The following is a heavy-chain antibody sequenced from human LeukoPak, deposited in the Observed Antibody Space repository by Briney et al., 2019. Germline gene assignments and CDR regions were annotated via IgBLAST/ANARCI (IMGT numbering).Heavy chain of an antibody. CDR3: AKVRGSDAFDM. Sequence: SVKVSCKSSGGTFSTYTISWVRQAPGQGLEWMGRIIPILSQTNYALKFRGRFTMTADKSTNTAYMELSSLRSEDTAVYFCAKVRGSDAFDMWGQGTMVTISS. J-gene: IGHJ3*02. CDR2: IIPILSQT. D-gene: IGHD3-10*01. V-gene: IGHV1-69*08. CDR1: GGTFSTYT.